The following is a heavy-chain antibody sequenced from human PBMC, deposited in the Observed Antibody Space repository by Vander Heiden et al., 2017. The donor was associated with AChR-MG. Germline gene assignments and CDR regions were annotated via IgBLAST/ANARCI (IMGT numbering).Heavy chain of an antibody. CDR2: IYSGGST. CDR3: ARVSSGYYYYGMDV. D-gene: IGHD6-25*01. Sequence: EVQLVETGGGLIQPGGSLRLSCAASGFTVSSNYMSWVRQAPGKGLEWVSIIYSGGSTYYADSVKGRFTISRDSSKNTLYLQMNSLRAEDTAVYYCARVSSGYYYYGMDVWGQGTTVTVSS. CDR1: GFTVSSNY. J-gene: IGHJ6*02. V-gene: IGHV3-53*02.